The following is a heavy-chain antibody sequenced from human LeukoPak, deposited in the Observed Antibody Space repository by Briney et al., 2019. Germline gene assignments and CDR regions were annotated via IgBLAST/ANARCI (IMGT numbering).Heavy chain of an antibody. CDR1: GGSISSHY. Sequence: SETLSLTCTVSGGSISSHYWSWIRQPPGKGLEGIGYIYYSGSTNYNPSRKSRVTISVHTSKNQFSLKLSSVTAAHTAVYYCASSGWNTNYYYYYMDVWGKGTTVTVSS. J-gene: IGHJ6*03. D-gene: IGHD1/OR15-1a*01. CDR2: IYYSGST. V-gene: IGHV4-59*11. CDR3: ASSGWNTNYYYYYMDV.